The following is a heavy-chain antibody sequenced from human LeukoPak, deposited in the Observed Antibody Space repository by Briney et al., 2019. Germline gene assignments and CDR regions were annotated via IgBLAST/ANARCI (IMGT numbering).Heavy chain of an antibody. CDR2: IIPIFGTA. J-gene: IGHJ5*02. CDR1: GGTFSSYA. V-gene: IGHV1-69*13. CDR3: ARGGYYDGSGYSLRHNWFDP. D-gene: IGHD3-22*01. Sequence: SVKVSCKASGGTFSSYAISWVRQAPGQGLEWMGGIIPIFGTANYAQKFQGRVTITADESTSTAYMELSSLRSEDTAVYYCARGGYYDGSGYSLRHNWFDPWGQGTLVTVSS.